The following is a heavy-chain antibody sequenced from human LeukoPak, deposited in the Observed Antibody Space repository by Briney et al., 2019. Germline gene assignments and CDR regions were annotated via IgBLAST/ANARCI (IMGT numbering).Heavy chain of an antibody. V-gene: IGHV4-59*08. J-gene: IGHJ3*02. D-gene: IGHD1-26*01. CDR2: IYYSGST. CDR1: GGSISSYY. Sequence: SESLSLTCTVAGGSISSYYWSWIRQPPGKGRGWSGYIYYSGSTNYNPSLKSRVTISVDTSKNQFSLKLSSVTDADTDVYYCARHRYSGSLAWAFDIWGQGTMVTVSS. CDR3: ARHRYSGSLAWAFDI.